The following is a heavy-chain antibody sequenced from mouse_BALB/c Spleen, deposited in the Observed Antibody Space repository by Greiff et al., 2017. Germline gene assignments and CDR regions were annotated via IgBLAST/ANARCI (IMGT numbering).Heavy chain of an antibody. CDR3: ARRGIHGGFAY. CDR2: INPNNGGT. J-gene: IGHJ3*01. CDR1: GYTFTDYN. V-gene: IGHV1-18*01. Sequence: VQLKQSGPELVKPGASVKIPCKASGYTFTDYNMDWVKQSHGKSLEWIGDINPNNGGTIYNQKFKGKATLTVDKSSSTAYMELRSLTSEDTAVYYCARRGIHGGFAYWGQGTLVTVSA.